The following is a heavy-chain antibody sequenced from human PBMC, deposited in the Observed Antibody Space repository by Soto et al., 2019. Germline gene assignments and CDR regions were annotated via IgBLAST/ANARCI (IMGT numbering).Heavy chain of an antibody. CDR1: GGTFSSYA. Sequence: GASVKVSCKASGGTFSSYAISWVRQAPGQGLAWMGGIIPIFGTANYAQKFQGRVTITADESTSTAYMELSSLRSEDTAVYYCARDLGVGQLVLPVSVWGQGTTVTVSS. J-gene: IGHJ6*02. V-gene: IGHV1-69*13. CDR3: ARDLGVGQLVLPVSV. CDR2: IIPIFGTA. D-gene: IGHD6-6*01.